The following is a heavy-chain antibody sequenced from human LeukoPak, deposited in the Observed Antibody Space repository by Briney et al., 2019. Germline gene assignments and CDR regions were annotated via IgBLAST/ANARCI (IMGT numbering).Heavy chain of an antibody. J-gene: IGHJ4*02. D-gene: IGHD3-3*01. V-gene: IGHV3-66*01. CDR1: GFTVSSNY. CDR3: ARDRYDFWSGTLDY. Sequence: SGGSLRLSCAASGFTVSSNYMSWVRQAPGKELEWVSVIYIRGSTYYADSVKGRFTISRDSSKNTLYLQMNSLRAEDTAVYYCARDRYDFWSGTLDYWGQGTLVTVSS. CDR2: IYIRGST.